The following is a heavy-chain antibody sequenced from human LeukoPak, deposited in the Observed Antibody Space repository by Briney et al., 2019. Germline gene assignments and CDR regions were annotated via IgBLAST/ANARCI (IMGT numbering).Heavy chain of an antibody. D-gene: IGHD6-19*01. CDR1: GFIFNNYA. J-gene: IGHJ4*02. CDR2: ISWNSGSI. CDR3: AKDNRRHYTSGPNPDSLH. Sequence: GGFLRLSCAGSGFIFNNYAMHWVRQPPGKGLEWVSGISWNSGSIDYADSVKGRFTISRDNAKNSLYLQMNSLRVEDTAFYYCAKDNRRHYTSGPNPDSLHWGQGALVTVSS. V-gene: IGHV3-9*01.